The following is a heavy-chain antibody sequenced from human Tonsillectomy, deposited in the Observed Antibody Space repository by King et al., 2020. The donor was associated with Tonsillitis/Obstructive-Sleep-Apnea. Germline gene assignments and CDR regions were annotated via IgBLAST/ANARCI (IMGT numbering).Heavy chain of an antibody. D-gene: IGHD6-13*01. CDR3: ARQWGSSWNQFDS. Sequence: QLVQSGAEVKKPGESLKISCKGSGYSFPNYWIGWVRQMPGRGLEWMGVIYPGDSDTRYSPSFQGQVTISADKSISTAYLQWSSLKASDIAMYYCARQWGSSWNQFDSWGQGALVTVSS. CDR1: GYSFPNYW. V-gene: IGHV5-51*01. CDR2: IYPGDSDT. J-gene: IGHJ4*02.